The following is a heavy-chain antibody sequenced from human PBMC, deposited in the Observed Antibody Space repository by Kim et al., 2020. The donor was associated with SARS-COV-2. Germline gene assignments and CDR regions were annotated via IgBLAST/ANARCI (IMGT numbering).Heavy chain of an antibody. V-gene: IGHV3-23*01. CDR1: GFTFSSYA. Sequence: GGSLRLSCAASGFTFSSYAMSWVRQAPGKGLEWVSAISGSGGSTYYADSVKGRFTISRDNSKNTLYLQMNSLRAEDTAVYYCAKPQLLGVLVGWFDPWGQGTLVTVSS. CDR3: AKPQLLGVLVGWFDP. CDR2: ISGSGGST. J-gene: IGHJ5*02. D-gene: IGHD3-16*01.